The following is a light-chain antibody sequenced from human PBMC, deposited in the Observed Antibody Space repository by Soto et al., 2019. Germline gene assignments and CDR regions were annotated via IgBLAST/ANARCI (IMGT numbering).Light chain of an antibody. CDR2: AAS. CDR1: QSISSY. CDR3: QQSYSTPPMYT. J-gene: IGKJ2*01. Sequence: DIQMTQSPSSLSASVGDRVTITCRASQSISSYLNWYQQKPGKAPKLLIYAASSLQSGVPSRFSGSGSGTDFTLTISSLQPEDFATYYCQQSYSTPPMYTFGQGTKPEIK. V-gene: IGKV1-39*01.